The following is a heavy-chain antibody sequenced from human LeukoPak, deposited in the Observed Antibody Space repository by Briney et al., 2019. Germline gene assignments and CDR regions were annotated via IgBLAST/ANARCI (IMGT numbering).Heavy chain of an antibody. CDR2: MNPKSGGT. D-gene: IGHD4-17*01. CDR3: ARGDGDYSAFDN. J-gene: IGHJ3*02. CDR1: GYTFTVYY. V-gene: IGHV1-2*02. Sequence: GASVKVSFKASGYTFTVYYIHWVRQAPGQGLEWMGWMNPKSGGTKYAQKFQGRVTLTRDTSISTAYMELSRLRSDDTAVYYCARGDGDYSAFDNRGQGTMVTVSS.